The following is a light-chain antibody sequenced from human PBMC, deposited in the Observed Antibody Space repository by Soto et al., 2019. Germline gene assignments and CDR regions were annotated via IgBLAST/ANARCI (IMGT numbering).Light chain of an antibody. V-gene: IGKV1D-16*01. J-gene: IGKJ5*01. CDR1: QGISSW. Sequence: DVQMTQSPSSLSASVGDRVTITCRASQGISSWLAWYQQKPEKAPKSLIYGASSLQSGVPSRFSGSGFGTDFTLTISSLQPEDFAVYYCQQYNNWPRATFGQGTRLAIK. CDR2: GAS. CDR3: QQYNNWPRAT.